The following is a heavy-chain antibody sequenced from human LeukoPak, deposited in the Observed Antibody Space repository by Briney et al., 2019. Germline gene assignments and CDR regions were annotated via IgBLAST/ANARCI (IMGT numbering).Heavy chain of an antibody. J-gene: IGHJ4*02. CDR2: ISGDGGT. Sequence: GGSLRLSCAASGFTFGSYVMSWVRRAPGKGPEWVSAISGDGGTYYADSVKGRFTISRDNSKNTLYLQMNSLGGEDTALYYCARYCGAASCYSGFDYWGQGTLVTVAS. D-gene: IGHD2-15*01. CDR3: ARYCGAASCYSGFDY. CDR1: GFTFGSYV. V-gene: IGHV3-23*01.